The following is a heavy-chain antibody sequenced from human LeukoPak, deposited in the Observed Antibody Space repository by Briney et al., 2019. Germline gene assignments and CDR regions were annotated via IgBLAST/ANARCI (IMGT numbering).Heavy chain of an antibody. CDR3: ARDYADYVGYFFFDY. CDR2: NREWGETT. Sequence: PGGSLRLPCAPSGFTYNHYAMICPPPAPEKGVECVSSNREWGETTYPAHSEKGRFTISRDNSKNTMYLQMNSLRAGDTAVYYCARDYADYVGYFFFDYWGQGTLVTVSS. CDR1: GFTYNHYA. J-gene: IGHJ4*02. D-gene: IGHD4-17*01. V-gene: IGHV3-23*01.